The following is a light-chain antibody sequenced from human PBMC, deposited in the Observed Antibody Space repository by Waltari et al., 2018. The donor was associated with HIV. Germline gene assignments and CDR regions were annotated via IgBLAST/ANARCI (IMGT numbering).Light chain of an antibody. CDR3: QSSDSSGVDFVV. J-gene: IGLJ2*01. CDR2: KDT. CDR1: ASPTRY. V-gene: IGLV3-25*03. Sequence: DLTQPPPVSVPPGPPAPITCSGAASPTRYVYCFQKKSGQAPVLLINKDTERLTGITERFSGSSSGTSLTLTINEVRAEDEAEYYCQSSDSSGVDFVVFGGGTKLTV.